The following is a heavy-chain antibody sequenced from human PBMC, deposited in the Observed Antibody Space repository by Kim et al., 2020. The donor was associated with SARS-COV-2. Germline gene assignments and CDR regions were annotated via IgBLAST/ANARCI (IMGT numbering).Heavy chain of an antibody. D-gene: IGHD2-15*01. CDR3: ARESPDCSSGSCHNSWLDP. J-gene: IGHJ5*02. V-gene: IGHV4-34*01. CDR1: GGSLSGYY. CDR2: IDHGGTT. Sequence: SETLSLTCAVYGGSLSGYYWSWIRQPPEKGLEWIGEIDHGGTTNYNPSLSSRVTISVDTSKNQISLKLNSVTAADTAVYYCARESPDCSSGSCHNSWLDPWGPGTLVTVSS.